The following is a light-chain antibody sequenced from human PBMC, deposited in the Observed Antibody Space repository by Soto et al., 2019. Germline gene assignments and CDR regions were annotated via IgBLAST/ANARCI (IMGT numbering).Light chain of an antibody. CDR3: QHYVSPPIT. CDR1: QSFNSIY. J-gene: IGKJ5*01. Sequence: IVLTQSPGTLSLSPWERATLSCRASQSFNSIYLAWYQQKPGQAPRLLIYGASSRATGIPDRFSGSGSGTDFTLTISRLEPEDFAVYYCQHYVSPPITFGQGTRLEIK. CDR2: GAS. V-gene: IGKV3-20*01.